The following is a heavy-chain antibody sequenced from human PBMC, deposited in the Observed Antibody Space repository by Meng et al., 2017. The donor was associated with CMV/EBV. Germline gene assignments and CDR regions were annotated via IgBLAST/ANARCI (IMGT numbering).Heavy chain of an antibody. J-gene: IGHJ4*02. V-gene: IGHV3-64*02. CDR2: ISSNGGST. CDR1: GFTFSSYA. Sequence: GGSLRLSCAASGFTFSSYAMHWVRQAPGKGLEYVSAISSNGGSTYYADSVKGRFTISRDNSKNTLYLQMGSLRAEDMAVYYCASITNWGSGYWGQGTLVTVSS. CDR3: ASITNWGSGY. D-gene: IGHD7-27*01.